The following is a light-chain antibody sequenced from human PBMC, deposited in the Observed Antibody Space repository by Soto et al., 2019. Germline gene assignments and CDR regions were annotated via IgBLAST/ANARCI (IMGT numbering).Light chain of an antibody. CDR1: SSDVGGYNY. Sequence: QSVLTQPASVSGSPGQSITISCTGTSSDVGGYNYASWYQQHPGKAPKLIIYEVSNRPSGVSNRFSGSKSGNTASLTISGLQAEDEADYYCSSYTSSSTVVFGGGTQLTVL. CDR3: SSYTSSSTVV. V-gene: IGLV2-14*01. J-gene: IGLJ2*01. CDR2: EVS.